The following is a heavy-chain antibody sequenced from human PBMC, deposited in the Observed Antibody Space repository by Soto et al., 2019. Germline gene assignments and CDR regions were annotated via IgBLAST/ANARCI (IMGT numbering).Heavy chain of an antibody. CDR1: GFTVSSNY. V-gene: IGHV3-53*01. CDR3: ASPAYYDILTGYPWRSEYNGMDV. J-gene: IGHJ6*02. Sequence: GGSLRLSCAASGFTVSSNYMSWVRQAPGKGLEWVSVIYSGGSTYYADSVKGRFTISRDNSKNTLYLQMNSLRAEDTAVYYCASPAYYDILTGYPWRSEYNGMDVWGQGTTVTVSS. D-gene: IGHD3-9*01. CDR2: IYSGGST.